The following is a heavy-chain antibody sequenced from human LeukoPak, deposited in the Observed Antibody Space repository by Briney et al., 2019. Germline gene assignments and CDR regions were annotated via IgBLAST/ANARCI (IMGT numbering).Heavy chain of an antibody. D-gene: IGHD5-18*01. Sequence: PSETLSLTCTVSGGSISSSSYYWGWIRQPPGKGLEWIGSIYYSGSTYYNPSLKSRVTISVDTSKNQFSLKLSSVTAADTAVYYCARDKSGGSRAGYSYGYVDRWGQGTLVTVSS. CDR1: GGSISSSSYY. J-gene: IGHJ5*02. CDR3: ARDKSGGSRAGYSYGYVDR. V-gene: IGHV4-39*02. CDR2: IYYSGST.